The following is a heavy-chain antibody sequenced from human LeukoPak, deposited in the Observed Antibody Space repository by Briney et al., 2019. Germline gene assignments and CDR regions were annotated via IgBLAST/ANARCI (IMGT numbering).Heavy chain of an antibody. Sequence: PSETLSLTCTVSGGSISSYYWSWIRQPAGKGLEWIGRIYTSGSTNYNPSLKSRVTMSVDTSKNQFSLKLSSVTAADTAVYYCARDQGENYDILTGYYNLYYFDYWGQGTLVTVSS. J-gene: IGHJ4*02. V-gene: IGHV4-4*07. CDR3: ARDQGENYDILTGYYNLYYFDY. CDR1: GGSISSYY. CDR2: IYTSGST. D-gene: IGHD3-9*01.